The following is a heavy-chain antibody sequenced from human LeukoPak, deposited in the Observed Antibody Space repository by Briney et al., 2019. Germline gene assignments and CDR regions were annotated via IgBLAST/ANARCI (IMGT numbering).Heavy chain of an antibody. CDR1: GFTFSSYV. Sequence: GGSLRLSCAASGFTFSSYVMHWVRQAPGKGLEWVAVIWYDGSNKYYADSVKGRFTISRDNSKNTLYLQMNSLRAEDTAVYYCARDPFYCSGGSCYLYYYYGMDVWGQGTTVTVSS. V-gene: IGHV3-33*01. D-gene: IGHD2-15*01. J-gene: IGHJ6*02. CDR3: ARDPFYCSGGSCYLYYYYGMDV. CDR2: IWYDGSNK.